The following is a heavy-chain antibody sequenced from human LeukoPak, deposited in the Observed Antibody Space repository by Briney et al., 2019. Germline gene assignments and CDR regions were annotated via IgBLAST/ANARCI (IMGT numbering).Heavy chain of an antibody. Sequence: ASVKVSCKASGYTFSGYYLHWVRQAPGQGLKWMGWINPNSGGTYSVQNFQGRVTMTRDTSITTAYMELSRLKSDDTAVYYCARGGYSGTEKPNDYWGQGTLVTVSS. CDR1: GYTFSGYY. CDR3: ARGGYSGTEKPNDY. J-gene: IGHJ4*02. V-gene: IGHV1-2*02. D-gene: IGHD1-26*01. CDR2: INPNSGGT.